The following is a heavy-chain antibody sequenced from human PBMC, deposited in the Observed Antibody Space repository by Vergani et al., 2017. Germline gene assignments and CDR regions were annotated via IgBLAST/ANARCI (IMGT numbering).Heavy chain of an antibody. V-gene: IGHV4-30-4*01. CDR3: AGIAVAGTGGYYYYYMDV. CDR2: IYYSGST. CDR1: GGSISSGDYY. D-gene: IGHD6-19*01. J-gene: IGHJ6*03. Sequence: QVQLQESGPGLVKPSQTLSLTCTVSGGSISSGDYYWSWIRQPPGKGLEWIGYIYYSGSTYYNPSFKSRVTISVDTSKNQFSLKLSSVTAADTAVYYCAGIAVAGTGGYYYYYMDVWGKGTTVTVSS.